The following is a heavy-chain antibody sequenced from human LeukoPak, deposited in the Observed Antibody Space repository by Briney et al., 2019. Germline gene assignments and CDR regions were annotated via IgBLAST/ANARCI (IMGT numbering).Heavy chain of an antibody. CDR2: INPSGGST. V-gene: IGHV1-46*03. D-gene: IGHD2-2*01. CDR3: ARDGLGYCSSTSCPNVFDP. CDR1: GYTFTSYY. Sequence: ASVKVSCKASGYTFTSYYMHWVRQAPGQGLEWMGIINPSGGSTSYAQKFQGRVTMTRDTSTSTVYMELSSLRSEGTAVYYCARDGLGYCSSTSCPNVFDPWGQGTLVTVSS. J-gene: IGHJ5*02.